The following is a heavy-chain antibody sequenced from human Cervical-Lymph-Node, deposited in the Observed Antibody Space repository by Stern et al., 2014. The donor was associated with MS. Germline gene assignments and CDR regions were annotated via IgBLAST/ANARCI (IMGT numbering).Heavy chain of an antibody. CDR1: GDTFTKSD. D-gene: IGHD3-16*02. CDR2: INVDNGNT. V-gene: IGHV1-3*01. Sequence: QLVQSGSEVKKPGASVKVSCKSSGDTFTKSDLHWVRQAPGHRPEWMGWINVDNGNTKYSQTFQGRVTITRDTVAKTAYMELSSLRSDDAAVYYCASGSVIRGGWLDPWGQGTMVTVSS. J-gene: IGHJ5*02. CDR3: ASGSVIRGGWLDP.